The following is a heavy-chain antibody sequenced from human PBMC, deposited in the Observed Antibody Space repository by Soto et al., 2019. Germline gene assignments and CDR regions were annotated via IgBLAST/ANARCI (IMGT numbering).Heavy chain of an antibody. CDR1: GFTFSSYE. J-gene: IGHJ4*02. D-gene: IGHD6-6*01. CDR3: ARDWTSSSSFDY. Sequence: PGGSLRLSCAASGFTFSSYEMNWVRQAPGKGLEWVSYISSSGSTIYYADSVKGRFTISRDNAKNSLYLQMNSLRAEDTAVYYCARDWTSSSSFDYWGQGTLVTVSS. V-gene: IGHV3-48*03. CDR2: ISSSGSTI.